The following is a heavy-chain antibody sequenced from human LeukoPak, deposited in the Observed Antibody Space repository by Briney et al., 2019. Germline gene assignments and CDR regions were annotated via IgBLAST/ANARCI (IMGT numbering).Heavy chain of an antibody. CDR2: IIPILGIA. D-gene: IGHD1-1*01. J-gene: IGHJ4*02. V-gene: IGHV1-69*04. Sequence: ASVKVSCKASGGTFSSYAISWVRQAPGQGLEWMGRIIPILGIANYAQKFQGRVTITADKSTSTAYMELSSLRSEDTAVYYCARVKTGTTQVDYWGQGTLVTVSS. CDR1: GGTFSSYA. CDR3: ARVKTGTTQVDY.